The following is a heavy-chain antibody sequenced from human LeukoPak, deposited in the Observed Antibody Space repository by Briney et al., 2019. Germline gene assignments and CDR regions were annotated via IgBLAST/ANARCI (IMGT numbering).Heavy chain of an antibody. D-gene: IGHD2-2*01. CDR2: IIPILGIA. J-gene: IGHJ6*02. CDR1: GGTFSSYA. CDR3: ARDWVVPAAIGDYYYYGMDV. Sequence: GASVKVSCKASGGTFSSYAISWVRQAPGQGLEWMGRIIPILGIANYAQKFQGRVTITADKSTSTAYMELSSLRSEDTAVYYCARDWVVPAAIGDYYYYGMDVWGQGTTVTVSS. V-gene: IGHV1-69*04.